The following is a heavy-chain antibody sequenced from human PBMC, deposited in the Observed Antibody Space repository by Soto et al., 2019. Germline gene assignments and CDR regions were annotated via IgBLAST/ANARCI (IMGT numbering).Heavy chain of an antibody. D-gene: IGHD5-18*01. CDR2: MNPNSGNT. Sequence: ASVKVSCKASGYTFTSYAIHWVRQATGQGLEWMGWMNPNSGNTGYAQKFQGRVTMTRHTCRSTAYMELSSLRSEGTAVYSCARAQWGYSYGHYAHDIWGRGT. CDR1: GYTFTSYA. CDR3: ARAQWGYSYGHYAHDI. V-gene: IGHV1-8*01. J-gene: IGHJ3*02.